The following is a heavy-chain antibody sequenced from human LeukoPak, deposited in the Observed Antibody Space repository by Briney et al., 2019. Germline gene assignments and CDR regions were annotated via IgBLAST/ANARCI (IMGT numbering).Heavy chain of an antibody. CDR1: GYTFTSYG. CDR2: ISAYNGNT. CDR3: ARVPSFDP. Sequence: GASGKVSCKASGYTFTSYGISLVRQAPGQGLEWMGWISAYNGNTNYAQKPHGRVTMTTDTCKSTAYMQLRSLRSNDTAVYYCARVPSFDPWGQRTLVTASS. J-gene: IGHJ5*02. V-gene: IGHV1-18*01.